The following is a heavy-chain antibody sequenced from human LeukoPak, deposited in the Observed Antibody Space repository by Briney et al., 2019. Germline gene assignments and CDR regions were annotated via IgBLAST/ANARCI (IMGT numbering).Heavy chain of an antibody. J-gene: IGHJ3*02. CDR2: SYYRPKWFT. D-gene: IGHD3-16*01. CDR1: GDSVSNNNAV. Sequence: KHSQTLSLTCAISGDSVSNNNAVGNWIRRSPSRGLEWLGKSYYRPKWFTDSAVSVKSRITINPDTSKNQISLQLNSVSPEDTAVYYCARSLWGGALDIWGQGTTVAVSS. CDR3: ARSLWGGALDI. V-gene: IGHV6-1*01.